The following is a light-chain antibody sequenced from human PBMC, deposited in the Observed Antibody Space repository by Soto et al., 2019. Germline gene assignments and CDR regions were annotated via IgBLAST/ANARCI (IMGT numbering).Light chain of an antibody. J-gene: IGLJ1*01. CDR2: GVT. CDR3: SSFTTSYFYV. Sequence: QSALTQPASVSGSPGQSITLSCTGTGSDIGAYNYVSWYQQHPGKAPTLIIYGVTHRPSGVSTRFSGSKSSYTASLTISGLQAEDEADYYCSSFTTSYFYVFGPGTKVTVL. CDR1: GSDIGAYNY. V-gene: IGLV2-14*01.